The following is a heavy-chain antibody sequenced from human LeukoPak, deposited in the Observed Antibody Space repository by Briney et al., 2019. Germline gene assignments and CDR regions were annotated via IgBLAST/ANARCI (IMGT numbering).Heavy chain of an antibody. Sequence: GESLKIPCKGSGYSFTSYWIGWVRQMPGKGLDWMGIIYPGDSDTRYSPSFQGQVTISADKSISTAYLQWSSLKASDTAMYYCARGGIAAYNWFDPWGQGTLVTVSS. CDR3: ARGGIAAYNWFDP. J-gene: IGHJ5*02. CDR1: GYSFTSYW. D-gene: IGHD6-13*01. V-gene: IGHV5-51*01. CDR2: IYPGDSDT.